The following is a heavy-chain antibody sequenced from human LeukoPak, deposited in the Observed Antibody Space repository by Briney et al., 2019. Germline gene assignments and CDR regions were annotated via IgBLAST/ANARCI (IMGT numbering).Heavy chain of an antibody. V-gene: IGHV3-23*01. CDR1: GFTFSSYA. CDR3: AKDRTYPTV. CDR2: ISGSGGST. Sequence: GGSLRLSCAASGFTFSSYAMSWVRQAPGKGLEWVSAISGSGGSTYYADSVKGRFTISRDNSKNTLHLHMNSLRAEDTALYYCAKDRTYPTVWGEGTAVTISS. D-gene: IGHD3/OR15-3a*01. J-gene: IGHJ6*04.